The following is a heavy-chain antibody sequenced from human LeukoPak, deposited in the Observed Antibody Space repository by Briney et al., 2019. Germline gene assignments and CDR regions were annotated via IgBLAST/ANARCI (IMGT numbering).Heavy chain of an antibody. D-gene: IGHD5-18*01. J-gene: IGHJ6*02. CDR3: ARDRRVQLWLNYYYYYGMDV. V-gene: IGHV4-38-2*02. Sequence: SETLSLTCSVSGYSFTSGHYWGWIRQPPGKGLEWIANIYHTGSAHYNPSLKSRVTISVDTSKNQFSLKLSSVTAADTAVYYCARDRRVQLWLNYYYYYGMDVWGQGTTVTVSS. CDR2: IYHTGSA. CDR1: GYSFTSGHY.